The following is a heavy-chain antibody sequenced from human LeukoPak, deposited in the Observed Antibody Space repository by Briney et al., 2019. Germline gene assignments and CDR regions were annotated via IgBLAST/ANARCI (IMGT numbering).Heavy chain of an antibody. D-gene: IGHD6-19*01. J-gene: IGHJ5*02. V-gene: IGHV3-23*01. Sequence: GGSLRLSCAASGFTFSSYAMSWVRQAPGKGLEWVSGIRGSGGGTYYADSVKGRFTISRDNSKNTLYLQMTNLRAADTAVYYCAKDLSRAVAADWFDPWDQGSLVTVSS. CDR2: IRGSGGGT. CDR1: GFTFSSYA. CDR3: AKDLSRAVAADWFDP.